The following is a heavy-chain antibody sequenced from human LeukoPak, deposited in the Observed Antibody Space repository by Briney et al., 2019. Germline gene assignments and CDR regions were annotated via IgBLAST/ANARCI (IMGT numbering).Heavy chain of an antibody. J-gene: IGHJ6*03. Sequence: ASVKVSCQASGYTLHSYDINWVRQATGQGGEWMGWMNPNSGITGYAQKFQGRVTMTKNNSISTAYMELSSLRSEDTAIYYCARALSWITESYYSMDVWGKGTTVTVSS. CDR1: GYTLHSYD. CDR3: ARALSWITESYYSMDV. D-gene: IGHD3-10*01. CDR2: MNPNSGIT. V-gene: IGHV1-8*01.